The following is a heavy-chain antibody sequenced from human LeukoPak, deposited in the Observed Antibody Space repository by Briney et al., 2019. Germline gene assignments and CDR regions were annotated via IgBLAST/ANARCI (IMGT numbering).Heavy chain of an antibody. Sequence: ASVKVSCKASGYTFTSYYMHWVRQAPGQGLEWMGWMNPNSGNTGYAQKFQGRVTITRNTSISTAYMELSSLRSEDTAVYYCARGGDGYNSDQNGQGGDYWGQGTLVTVSS. V-gene: IGHV1-8*03. CDR3: ARGGDGYNSDQNGQGGDY. J-gene: IGHJ4*02. D-gene: IGHD5-24*01. CDR1: GYTFTSYY. CDR2: MNPNSGNT.